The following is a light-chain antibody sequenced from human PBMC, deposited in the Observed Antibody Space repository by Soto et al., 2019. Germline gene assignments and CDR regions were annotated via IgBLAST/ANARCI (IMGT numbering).Light chain of an antibody. Sequence: QAVVTQEPSLTVSPGGTVTLTCGSSTGAVTSGHYPYWFQQKPGQAPRTLIYDTSNKHSWTPARFLGSLLGGKAALTLSGAQPEDEAEYYCLVSYSGVRLFGSGTKVTVL. CDR2: DTS. J-gene: IGLJ1*01. CDR3: LVSYSGVRL. CDR1: TGAVTSGHY. V-gene: IGLV7-46*01.